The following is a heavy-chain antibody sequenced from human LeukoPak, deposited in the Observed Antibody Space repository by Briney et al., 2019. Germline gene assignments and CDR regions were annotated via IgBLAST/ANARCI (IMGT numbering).Heavy chain of an antibody. CDR1: GSTISANY. V-gene: IGHV3-74*01. Sequence: PGGSLRLSCAVSGSTISANYMHWIRQAPGKGLVWVSRINSDGTSTTYADSVKGRFTISRDNAKNMLYLQMNSLRAEDTAMYYCLMYTNGWHWGQGALVTVSS. CDR3: LMYTNGWH. D-gene: IGHD6-19*01. CDR2: INSDGTST. J-gene: IGHJ4*02.